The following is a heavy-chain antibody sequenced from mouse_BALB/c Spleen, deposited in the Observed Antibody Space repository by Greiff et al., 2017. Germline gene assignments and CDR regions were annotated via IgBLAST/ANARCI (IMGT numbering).Heavy chain of an antibody. J-gene: IGHJ2*01. Sequence: QVQLQQPGAELVKPGASVKLSCKASGYTFTSYWMHWVKQRPGQGLEWIGEINPSNGRTNYNEKFKSKATLTVDKSSSTAYMQLSSLTSEDSAVYYCARGELGRRGFFDYWGQGTTLTVSS. CDR1: GYTFTSYW. CDR3: ARGELGRRGFFDY. D-gene: IGHD4-1*01. CDR2: INPSNGRT. V-gene: IGHV1S81*02.